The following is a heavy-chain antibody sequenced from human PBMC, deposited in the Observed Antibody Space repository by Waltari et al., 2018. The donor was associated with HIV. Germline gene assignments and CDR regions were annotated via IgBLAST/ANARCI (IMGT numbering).Heavy chain of an antibody. J-gene: IGHJ4*02. Sequence: EVQLVESGGGLVKPGGSLRLSCAASGFTFSSFSMSWIRRAPGRGLEWVSSIDSSNTYIHYADSVRGRFTISRDNAKNSLYLQMNSLRAEDTALYYCARFDGGNSEVYHWGQGTLVTVSS. V-gene: IGHV3-21*01. CDR1: GFTFSSFS. CDR3: ARFDGGNSEVYH. CDR2: IDSSNTYI. D-gene: IGHD2-21*01.